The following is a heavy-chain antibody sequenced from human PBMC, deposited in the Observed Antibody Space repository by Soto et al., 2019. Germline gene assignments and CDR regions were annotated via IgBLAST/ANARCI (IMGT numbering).Heavy chain of an antibody. D-gene: IGHD4-17*01. CDR2: IYYSGST. J-gene: IGHJ6*02. V-gene: IGHV4-31*03. CDR3: ARSSHGDYDPGNYGMDV. CDR1: GGSISSSSYY. Sequence: PSETLSLTCTVSGGSISSSSYYWSWIRQHPGKGLEWIGYIYYSGSTYYNPSLKSRVTISADTSKNKFSLKLSSVTAADTAVYYCARSSHGDYDPGNYGMDVWGQGTTVTVSS.